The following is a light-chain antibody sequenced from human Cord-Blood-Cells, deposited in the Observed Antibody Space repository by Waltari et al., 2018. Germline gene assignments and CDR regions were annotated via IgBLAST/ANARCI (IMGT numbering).Light chain of an antibody. J-gene: IGKJ1*01. CDR1: QSISSW. CDR3: QQYNSYWT. Sequence: DIQMTQSPSTLSASVGDRVTITCRASQSISSWLAWYQQKPGKAPKLLIYKASSLESGVPSMFSCSGSGTEFTLTISSLQPYDFATYYGQQYNSYWTFGQGTKVEIK. V-gene: IGKV1-5*03. CDR2: KAS.